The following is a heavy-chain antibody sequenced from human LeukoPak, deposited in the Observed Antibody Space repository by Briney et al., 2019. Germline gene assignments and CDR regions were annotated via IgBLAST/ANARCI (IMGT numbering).Heavy chain of an antibody. J-gene: IGHJ4*02. Sequence: PGGSLRLSCAATGITFSSYAMSWVRQAPGKGLEWVSDISGSGGSTYYADSVKGRFTISRDNSKNTLYLQMNSLRAEDTAVYYCAKYTVTVNAYYSDYWGQGTLVTVSS. CDR1: GITFSSYA. CDR2: ISGSGGST. CDR3: AKYTVTVNAYYSDY. V-gene: IGHV3-23*01. D-gene: IGHD1-14*01.